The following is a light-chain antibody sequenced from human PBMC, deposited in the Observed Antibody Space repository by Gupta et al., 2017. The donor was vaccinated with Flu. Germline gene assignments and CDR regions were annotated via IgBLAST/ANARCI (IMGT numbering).Light chain of an antibody. V-gene: IGKV1-9*01. CDR2: AAS. Sequence: DIQLTQSPSFLSASVGDRVTITFLSSQGISSYLAWYQQKPGKAPKLLIYAASTVQSGVPSRFSGSGSGTEFTLTISSLQPEDFATYYCQHFNSYPLTFGEGTLLEIK. CDR1: QGISSY. CDR3: QHFNSYPLT. J-gene: IGKJ5*01.